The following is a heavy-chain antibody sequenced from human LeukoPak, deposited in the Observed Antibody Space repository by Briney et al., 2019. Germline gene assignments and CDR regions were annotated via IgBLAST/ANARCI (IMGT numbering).Heavy chain of an antibody. V-gene: IGHV3-53*05. J-gene: IGHJ6*02. CDR2: IYSGGST. CDR3: ARSIRGGVVVATAIKKYYYGMDV. CDR1: GFTVSSNY. Sequence: GGSLRLSCAASGFTVSSNYMSWVRQAPGKGLEWVSVIYSGGSTYYADSVKGRFTISRDNSKNTLYLQMNSLRAEDTAVYYCARSIRGGVVVATAIKKYYYGMDVWGQGTTVTVSS. D-gene: IGHD2-15*01.